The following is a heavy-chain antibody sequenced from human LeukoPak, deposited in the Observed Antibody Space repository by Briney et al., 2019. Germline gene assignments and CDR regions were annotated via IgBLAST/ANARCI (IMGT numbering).Heavy chain of an antibody. V-gene: IGHV4-39*01. CDR2: IYYSGST. CDR1: GGSISSSSYY. D-gene: IGHD2-21*02. J-gene: IGHJ6*03. CDR3: ESVNCDGDCYIAWDYYFYLDV. Sequence: PSETLSLTCTVSGGSISSSSYYWGWIRQPPGNGLEWIGSIYYSGSTYYNPSLKSRVTISVDTSKNQFSLKLSSVTAADTAVSYCESVNCDGDCYIAWDYYFYLDVWGQGTTVTVSS.